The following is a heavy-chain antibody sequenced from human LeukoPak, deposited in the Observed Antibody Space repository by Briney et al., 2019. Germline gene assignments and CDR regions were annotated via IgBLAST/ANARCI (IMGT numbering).Heavy chain of an antibody. V-gene: IGHV3-66*01. CDR2: IYSGGST. J-gene: IGHJ6*02. Sequence: GGSLRLSCAASGFTVSGTYMSWVRQAPGKGLEWVSVIYSGGSTYYADSVKGRFTISRDNSKNTLYLQMNSLRAEDTAVYYCASPSSTYYYYGMDVWGQGTTVSVS. D-gene: IGHD2-2*01. CDR1: GFTVSGTY. CDR3: ASPSSTYYYYGMDV.